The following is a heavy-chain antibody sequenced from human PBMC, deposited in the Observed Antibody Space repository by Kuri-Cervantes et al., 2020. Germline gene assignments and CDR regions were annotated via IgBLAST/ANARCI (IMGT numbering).Heavy chain of an antibody. Sequence: GGSLRLSCAASGFTFSSYGMHWVRQAPGKGLEWVAVISYDGSNKYYADSVKGRFTISRDNSKNTLYLQMNSLRAEDTAAYYCASGDYYDSSGYPAWGQGTLVTVSS. D-gene: IGHD3-22*01. J-gene: IGHJ5*02. CDR2: ISYDGSNK. CDR1: GFTFSSYG. V-gene: IGHV3-30*03. CDR3: ASGDYYDSSGYPA.